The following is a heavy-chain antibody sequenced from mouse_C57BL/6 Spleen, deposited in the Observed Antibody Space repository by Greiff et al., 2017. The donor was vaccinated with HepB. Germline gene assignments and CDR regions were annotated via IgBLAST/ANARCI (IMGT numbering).Heavy chain of an antibody. CDR3: VRGAHYFDF. CDR1: GYIFTTYT. J-gene: IGHJ2*01. CDR2: INPSNTYT. V-gene: IGHV1-4*01. Sequence: QVQLQQSGAELARPGASVKMSCKTSGYIFTTYTLHWVKQRPGQDLEWIGYINPSNTYTKNNQKFKDKATLTADKSSSTAYMQLISLTSEDSAVYYCVRGAHYFDFWGQGTTLTVSS.